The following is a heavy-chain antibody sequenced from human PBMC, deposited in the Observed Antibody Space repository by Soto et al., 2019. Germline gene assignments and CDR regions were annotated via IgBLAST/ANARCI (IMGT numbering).Heavy chain of an antibody. D-gene: IGHD3-10*01. J-gene: IGHJ6*02. Sequence: QVQLQQWGAGLLKPSETLSLTCAVYGGSFSGYYWSWIRQPPGKGLEWIGEINLSGSTNYNPSLNSRATITVDTSKNQFSLKLSSVTAADTAVYYCARQGRGVMVRGAVHRYYGMDVWGQGTTVTVSS. CDR2: INLSGST. V-gene: IGHV4-34*01. CDR1: GGSFSGYY. CDR3: ARQGRGVMVRGAVHRYYGMDV.